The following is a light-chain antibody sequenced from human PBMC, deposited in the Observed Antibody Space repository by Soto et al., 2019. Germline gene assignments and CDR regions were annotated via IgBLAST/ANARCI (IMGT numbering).Light chain of an antibody. CDR3: SSYTSSSPDWV. V-gene: IGLV2-14*01. J-gene: IGLJ3*02. CDR1: RSDVGGYNY. Sequence: QSALTQPASVSGSPGQSITISCTGTRSDVGGYNYVSWYQQHPGKAPKLMIYEVSNRPSGVSNRFSGSKSGNTASLTISGLQAEDEADYYCSSYTSSSPDWVFGGGTKVTVL. CDR2: EVS.